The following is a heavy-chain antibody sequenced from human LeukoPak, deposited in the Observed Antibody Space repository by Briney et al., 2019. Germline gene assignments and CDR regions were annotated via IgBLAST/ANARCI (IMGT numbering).Heavy chain of an antibody. V-gene: IGHV3-49*03. D-gene: IGHD3-22*01. CDR3: TRSYYDSSGYYKY. Sequence: GGSLRLSCTATGFTFGDYAMSWFRQAPGKGLEWVGFIRSKAYGDTTEYASSVKGRFTISRDDSKSIAHLQMNSLKTEDTAVYYCTRSYYDSSGYYKYWGQGTLVSVSS. CDR1: GFTFGDYA. J-gene: IGHJ4*02. CDR2: IRSKAYGDTT.